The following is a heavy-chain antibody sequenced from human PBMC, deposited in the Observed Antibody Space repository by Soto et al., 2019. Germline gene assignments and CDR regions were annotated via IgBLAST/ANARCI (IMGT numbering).Heavy chain of an antibody. CDR3: AKDSWYFDL. D-gene: IGHD6-13*01. J-gene: IGHJ4*02. CDR1: GXIFTNFC. CDR2: IDTSGSST. V-gene: IGHV3-74*01. Sequence: GSLRLSCDASGXIFTNFCMHWVRQVPGKGLVWVSRIDTSGSSTSCADSVKGRFTISRDNAKNTVSLQMNSLRSEDTGVYYCAKDSWYFDLWSQGSLVTVS.